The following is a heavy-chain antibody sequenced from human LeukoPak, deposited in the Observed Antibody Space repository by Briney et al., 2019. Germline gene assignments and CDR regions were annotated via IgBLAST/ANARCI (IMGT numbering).Heavy chain of an antibody. CDR3: ARAEGGYNSWWFDP. CDR1: GSIFTSYW. D-gene: IGHD5-24*01. J-gene: IGHJ5*02. Sequence: GGSLQISCQGSGSIFTSYWIGWVRQLPGKGLEWMGIIYPGDSDTRYSPSFQGQVTISADKSISTAYLQWSSLKASDTAMYYCARAEGGYNSWWFDPWGQGTLVTVSS. CDR2: IYPGDSDT. V-gene: IGHV5-51*01.